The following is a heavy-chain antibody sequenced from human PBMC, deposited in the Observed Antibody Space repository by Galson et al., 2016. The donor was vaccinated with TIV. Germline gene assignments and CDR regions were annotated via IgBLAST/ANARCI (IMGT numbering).Heavy chain of an antibody. CDR2: IYWDDRK. D-gene: IGHD6-19*01. CDR3: ARSSGCSLED. CDR1: GFSLTTSGVG. J-gene: IGHJ4*02. V-gene: IGHV2-5*02. Sequence: PALVKPTQTLTLTCSFSGFSLTTSGVGVGWIRQPPRKALEWLGFIYWDDRKLYSPSLKNRLTITRDTSKNQVVLTVTNMDPVDTATYYCARSSGCSLEDWGRGTLVTVSS.